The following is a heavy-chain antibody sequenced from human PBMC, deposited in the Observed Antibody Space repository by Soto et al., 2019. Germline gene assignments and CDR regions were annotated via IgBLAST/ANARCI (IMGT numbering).Heavy chain of an antibody. V-gene: IGHV3-30-3*01. J-gene: IGHJ5*02. Sequence: RLSRAASGVTFSGYAIHWVRQAPGKGLEWVAVISYDGSNKDYADSVKGRFTISRDNSKNTLYLQMNSLRAEDTAVYYCARAGQQPPYTWFEPWGQGTLGTVSS. CDR1: GVTFSGYA. CDR3: ARAGQQPPYTWFEP. CDR2: ISYDGSNK. D-gene: IGHD6-13*01.